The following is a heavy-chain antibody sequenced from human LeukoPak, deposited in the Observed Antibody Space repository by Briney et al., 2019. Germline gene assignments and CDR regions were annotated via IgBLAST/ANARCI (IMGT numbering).Heavy chain of an antibody. J-gene: IGHJ6*02. CDR2: IDWDDDK. CDR3: ARMQRTAPGRGYYYYTMDV. D-gene: IGHD6-13*01. Sequence: SGPALVKPPQTLTLTCTFSGFSLSTRGMCVNWIRQPPGKALEWLSRIDWDDDKYYNTSLKTRLTISKDTSKNQVVLTMTNMDPVDTATYYCARMQRTAPGRGYYYYTMDVWGQGTTVTVSS. V-gene: IGHV2-70*11. CDR1: GFSLSTRGMC.